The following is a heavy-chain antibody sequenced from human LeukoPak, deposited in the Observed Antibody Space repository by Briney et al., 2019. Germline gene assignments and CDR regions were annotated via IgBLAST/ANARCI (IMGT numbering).Heavy chain of an antibody. CDR1: GGSISSYY. J-gene: IGHJ2*01. CDR3: AKIPKGGDGLTSADQIYFDI. CDR2: LYYNGNT. D-gene: IGHD2-21*01. V-gene: IGHV4-59*08. Sequence: SETLSLTCTVSGGSISSYYWSWIRQPPGKGLEWIGYLYYNGNTNNNPSLKSRVTMSVDTSNNPFSLRLSSVTAADTAVYYCAKIPKGGDGLTSADQIYFDIWGRGTLVIVSS.